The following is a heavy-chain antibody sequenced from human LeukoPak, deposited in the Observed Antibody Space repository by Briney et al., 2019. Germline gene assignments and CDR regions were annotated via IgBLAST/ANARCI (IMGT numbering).Heavy chain of an antibody. CDR2: IYHSGST. V-gene: IGHV4-4*02. Sequence: SETLSLTCAVSGGSISSSNWWSWVRQPPGKGLEWIGEIYHSGSTNYNPSLKSRVTISVDKSKNQFSLKLSSVTAADTAVYYCARVVAAAHPWGYFDLWGRGTLVTVSS. CDR3: ARVVAAAHPWGYFDL. CDR1: GGSISSSNW. J-gene: IGHJ2*01. D-gene: IGHD6-13*01.